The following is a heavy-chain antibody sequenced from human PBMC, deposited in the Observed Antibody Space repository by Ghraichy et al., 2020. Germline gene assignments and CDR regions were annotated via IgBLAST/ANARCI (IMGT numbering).Heavy chain of an antibody. CDR1: GFTFSSYW. V-gene: IGHV3-74*01. D-gene: IGHD2-21*01. CDR3: VKDLVGGGFGDYGMDV. Sequence: GGSLRLSCAASGFTFSSYWMHWVRQAPGKGLVWVSRINSDGGSTTYADSVKGRCTIFKDNAKNTPYLQMNSLRAEDTAVYYCVKDLVGGGFGDYGMDVWGQGTTVTVSS. CDR2: INSDGGST. J-gene: IGHJ6*02.